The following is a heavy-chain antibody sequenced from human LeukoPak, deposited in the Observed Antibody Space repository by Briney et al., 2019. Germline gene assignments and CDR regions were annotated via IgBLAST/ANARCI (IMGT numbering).Heavy chain of an antibody. J-gene: IGHJ3*02. CDR3: ARDRVQKGYCSGGSCDPGAFDI. CDR1: VGFISRCYW. CDR2: DYYSGST. V-gene: IGHV4-4*02. Sequence: LETLSLTFAFSVGFISRCYWWSRVRQPPGKGLEWVGEDYYSGSTNYSPSLYSRVTLSVDKSMIPISLRLSSVTAADTVVYYCARDRVQKGYCSGGSCDPGAFDIWGQGTMVTVSS. D-gene: IGHD2-15*01.